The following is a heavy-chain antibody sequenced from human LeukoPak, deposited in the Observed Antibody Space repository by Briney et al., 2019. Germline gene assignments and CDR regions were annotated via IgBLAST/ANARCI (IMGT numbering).Heavy chain of an antibody. CDR1: GYTFTSYG. CDR3: ARGRLTNTVTTTAGGY. D-gene: IGHD4-11*01. Sequence: ASVKVSCKASGYTFTSYGISWVRQAPGQGLEWMGIINPSGGATIYAQKFQGRVTMTRDTSTSTVYMELNSLRSEDMAVYYCARGRLTNTVTTTAGGYWGQGTLVTVSS. CDR2: INPSGGAT. J-gene: IGHJ4*02. V-gene: IGHV1-46*01.